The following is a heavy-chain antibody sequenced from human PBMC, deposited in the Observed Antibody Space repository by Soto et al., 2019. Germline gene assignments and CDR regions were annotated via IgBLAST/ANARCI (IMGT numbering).Heavy chain of an antibody. J-gene: IGHJ4*02. D-gene: IGHD3-10*01. CDR2: IYDSETT. Sequence: SETLSLTCTVSGDSVSSGGYYWNWIRQHPGRGLEWLGYIYDSETTYYNPSLESRLSISVDASKNQFSLKLSSVTAADTAVYYCAAVRGVIYWGQGTLVTVSS. V-gene: IGHV4-31*03. CDR1: GDSVSSGGYY. CDR3: AAVRGVIY.